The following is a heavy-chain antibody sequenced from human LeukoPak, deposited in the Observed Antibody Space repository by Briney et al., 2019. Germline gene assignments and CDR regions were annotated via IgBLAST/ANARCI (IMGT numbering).Heavy chain of an antibody. CDR1: GGTFSSYA. CDR3: ARDKLVTYYYGSGSHDAD. D-gene: IGHD3-10*01. CDR2: IIPIFGTA. V-gene: IGHV1-69*05. Sequence: SVKVSCKASGGTFSSYAISWVRQAPGQGLEWMGRIIPIFGTADYAQKFQGRVTITTDESTSTAYMELSSLRSEDTAVYYCARDKLVTYYYGSGSHDADWGQGTLVTVSS. J-gene: IGHJ4*02.